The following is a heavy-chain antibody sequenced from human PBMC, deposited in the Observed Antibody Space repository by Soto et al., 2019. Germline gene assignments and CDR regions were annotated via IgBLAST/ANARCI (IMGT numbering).Heavy chain of an antibody. J-gene: IGHJ6*02. CDR2: IIPIFGTA. Sequence: QVQLVQSGAEVKKPGSSVKVSCKASGGTFSSYAISWVRQAPGQGLEWMGGIIPIFGTANYAQKFQGRVTIAADESTSTAYMELSSLRSENTAVYYCARVVDIVATVHYYGMDVCGQGTTVTVSS. D-gene: IGHD5-12*01. CDR1: GGTFSSYA. V-gene: IGHV1-69*01. CDR3: ARVVDIVATVHYYGMDV.